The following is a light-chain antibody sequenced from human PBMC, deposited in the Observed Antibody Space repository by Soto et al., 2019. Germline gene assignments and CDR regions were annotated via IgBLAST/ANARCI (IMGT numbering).Light chain of an antibody. V-gene: IGKV3-15*01. Sequence: EILMTQSPATLSVSPGERVTLSCGARRGISSDLAWYQQKPGQAPRLVIYDASTRAGGIAAWFSGSASGTDFTLTISRQEHEDFVVSYCQQYDSSCTFGQGTKVDIK. CDR3: QQYDSSCT. CDR2: DAS. J-gene: IGKJ1*01. CDR1: RGISSD.